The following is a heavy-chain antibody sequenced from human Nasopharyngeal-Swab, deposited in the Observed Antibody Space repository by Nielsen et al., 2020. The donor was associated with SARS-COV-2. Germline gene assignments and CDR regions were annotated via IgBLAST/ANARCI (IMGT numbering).Heavy chain of an antibody. D-gene: IGHD4-23*01. J-gene: IGHJ3*02. CDR2: ISWNSGNT. V-gene: IGHV3-9*01. CDR1: GLNFDTYA. Sequence: SLQISCAASGLNFDTYAMHWVRQIPGKGLEWVSAISWNSGNTGYAGSVKGRFTISRDNAKNSVFLQMNSLTPEDTALYYCVKDTDAVVTRALDIWGRGTMVTVSS. CDR3: VKDTDAVVTRALDI.